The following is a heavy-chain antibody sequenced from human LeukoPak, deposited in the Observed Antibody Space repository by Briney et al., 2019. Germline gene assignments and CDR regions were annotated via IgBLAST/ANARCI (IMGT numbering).Heavy chain of an antibody. CDR3: ARDSTYATRFDY. CDR2: ISGDST. CDR1: GFTFSSYA. V-gene: IGHV3-21*01. J-gene: IGHJ4*02. D-gene: IGHD2-15*01. Sequence: GGSLRLSCAASGFTFSSYAMSWVRQAPGKGLEWVSTISGDSTYYADSVKGRFTISRDNAKNSLYLQMNILRAEDTAVYYCARDSTYATRFDYWGQGTLVTVSS.